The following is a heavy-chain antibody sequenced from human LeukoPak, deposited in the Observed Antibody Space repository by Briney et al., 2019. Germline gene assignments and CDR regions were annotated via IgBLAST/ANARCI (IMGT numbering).Heavy chain of an antibody. J-gene: IGHJ3*01. CDR3: ARTRDSGSSDV. V-gene: IGHV4-59*01. D-gene: IGHD3-10*01. CDR2: ISYSGRT. CDR1: GGSIYSDY. Sequence: KPSETLSLTCTVSGGSIYSDYWSWIRQPPGKGLEWIAYISYSGRTNYNPSLKSRVTILIDASKSQFSLKLSSVTAADTAVYYCARTRDSGSSDVWGQGTMVTVSS.